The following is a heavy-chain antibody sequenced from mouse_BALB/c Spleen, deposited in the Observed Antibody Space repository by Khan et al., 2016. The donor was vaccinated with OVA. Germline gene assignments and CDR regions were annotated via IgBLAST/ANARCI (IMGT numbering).Heavy chain of an antibody. J-gene: IGHJ3*01. Sequence: VQLKQSGPGLVKPSQSLSLTCSVTGYSITSGYFWNWIRQFPGNNLEWMGYIRSDGNSNYNPSLKNRISITRDTSKNQFFLQLNSVTPEDTATYYCARGGSSGPAWFTYWGQGTLVTVSA. CDR1: GYSITSGYF. D-gene: IGHD3-1*01. V-gene: IGHV3-6*02. CDR3: ARGGSSGPAWFTY. CDR2: IRSDGNS.